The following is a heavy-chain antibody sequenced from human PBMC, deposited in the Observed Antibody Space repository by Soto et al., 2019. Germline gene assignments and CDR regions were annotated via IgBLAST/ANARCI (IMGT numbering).Heavy chain of an antibody. CDR3: ARKVGMEFDY. Sequence: GGSLRLSCAASGFTFSSFGMHWVRQAPGKGLEWVALIWFDGSNKNYADSVKGRFTISRDNSKNTLSLQMNSLRAEETAVYFCARKVGMEFDYWGQGIPVTVSS. J-gene: IGHJ4*02. CDR1: GFTFSSFG. CDR2: IWFDGSNK. V-gene: IGHV3-33*01. D-gene: IGHD2-21*01.